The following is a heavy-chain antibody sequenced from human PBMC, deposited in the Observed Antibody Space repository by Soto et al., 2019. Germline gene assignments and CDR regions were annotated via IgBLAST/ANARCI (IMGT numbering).Heavy chain of an antibody. J-gene: IGHJ3*01. V-gene: IGHV3-23*01. D-gene: IGHD2-15*01. CDR2: ISGSGDST. CDR1: GSTFSSYA. CDR3: ARGLGYCSVGSCYMDGAFDF. Sequence: EVQLWESGGGLVQPGGSLRLSCAASGSTFSSYAMSWVRQAPGKGLEWVSVISGSGDSTYYADSVKGRFTNSREKSKNARDVHMNSRRGEDTAVYYCARGLGYCSVGSCYMDGAFDFWGQGTMVTVSS.